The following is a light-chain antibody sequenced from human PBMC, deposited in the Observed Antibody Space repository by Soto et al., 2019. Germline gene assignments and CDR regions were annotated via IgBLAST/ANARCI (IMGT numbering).Light chain of an antibody. Sequence: QSALTQPASVSGSPGQSITISCTGTSSDVGGYNYVSWYQQHPGKAPKLMIYDVSNRPSGVSNRFSGSKSGNTASLTISGLQAVDEADYYCCSYTSSSTRVFGGGTNLTVL. CDR2: DVS. V-gene: IGLV2-14*01. CDR3: CSYTSSSTRV. CDR1: SSDVGGYNY. J-gene: IGLJ2*01.